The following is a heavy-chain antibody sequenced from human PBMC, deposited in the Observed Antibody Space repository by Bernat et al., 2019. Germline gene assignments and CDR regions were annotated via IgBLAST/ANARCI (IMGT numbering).Heavy chain of an antibody. Sequence: EVQLVESGGGLVQPGGSLRLSCAASGFTFSSYELNWVRQAPGKGLEWISYISSSGSAIYYADSVKGRFTISRDNAKNSLYLQMNGLRVDDTAVYYCVRGSGYYYFDYWGQGILVTVSS. D-gene: IGHD3-22*01. J-gene: IGHJ4*02. CDR2: ISSSGSAI. CDR1: GFTFSSYE. CDR3: VRGSGYYYFDY. V-gene: IGHV3-48*03.